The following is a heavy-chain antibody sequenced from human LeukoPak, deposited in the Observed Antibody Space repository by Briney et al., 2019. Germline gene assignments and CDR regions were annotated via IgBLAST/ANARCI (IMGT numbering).Heavy chain of an antibody. V-gene: IGHV3-53*01. CDR2: IYSGGST. Sequence: GGSLRLSCAASGFTFSSYAMSWVRQAPGKGLEWVSVIYSGGSTYYADSVKGRFTISRDNSKNTLYLQMNSLRAEDTAVYYCAAAKQWLVPDYWGQGTLVTVSS. CDR3: AAAKQWLVPDY. CDR1: GFTFSSYA. D-gene: IGHD6-19*01. J-gene: IGHJ4*02.